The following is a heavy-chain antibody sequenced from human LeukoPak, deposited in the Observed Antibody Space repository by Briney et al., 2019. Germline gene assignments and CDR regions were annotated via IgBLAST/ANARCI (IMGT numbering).Heavy chain of an antibody. CDR3: ARSTSFDY. V-gene: IGHV1-2*02. CDR2: INPNSGGT. Sequence: GASVTVSCTASGYTFTGYYMHWVRQAPGQGLEWMGWINPNSGGTNYQGRVTMTRDTSISTAYMELSRLRSDDTAVYYCARSTSFDYWGQGTLVTVSS. CDR1: GYTFTGYY. D-gene: IGHD2-2*01. J-gene: IGHJ4*02.